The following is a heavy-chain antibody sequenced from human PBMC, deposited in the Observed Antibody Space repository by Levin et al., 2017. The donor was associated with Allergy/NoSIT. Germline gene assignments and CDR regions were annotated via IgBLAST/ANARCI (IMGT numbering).Heavy chain of an antibody. CDR1: GGTFSSYA. V-gene: IGHV1-69*13. D-gene: IGHD3-3*01. Sequence: SVKVSCKASGGTFSSYAISWVRQAPGQGLEWMGGIIPIFGTANYAQKFQGRVTITADESTSTAYMELSSLRSEDTAVYYCAREANTREIFGVVNYYYMDVWGKGTTVTVSS. CDR3: AREANTREIFGVVNYYYMDV. CDR2: IIPIFGTA. J-gene: IGHJ6*03.